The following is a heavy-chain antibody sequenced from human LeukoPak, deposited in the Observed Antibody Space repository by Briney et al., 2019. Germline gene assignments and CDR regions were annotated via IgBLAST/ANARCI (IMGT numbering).Heavy chain of an antibody. CDR2: IYYSGST. V-gene: IGHV4-59*07. D-gene: IGHD6-13*01. CDR1: VRSIRGYF. Sequence: SDTVSLPCTVCVRSIRGYFWTWMRQPPGKGGERIGYIYYSGSTNYNPSLKSRVTIAVDTSKNQFSLRLNSVTAADTAVYYCAMAYSSSWYYFDYWGQGTLVTVSS. CDR3: AMAYSSSWYYFDY. J-gene: IGHJ4*02.